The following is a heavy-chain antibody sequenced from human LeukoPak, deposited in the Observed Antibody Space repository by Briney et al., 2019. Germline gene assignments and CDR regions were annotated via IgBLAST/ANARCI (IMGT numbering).Heavy chain of an antibody. D-gene: IGHD3-9*01. Sequence: GASLRLSCAASGVTFSNYAMSWVRQAPGKGLEWVSAITGSGGNTYYADSVKGRFTISRDNSKNTVFLQMNSLRHEDTAIYYCVIWGDYDVLTGYYVSDYWGQGTLVTVSS. CDR3: VIWGDYDVLTGYYVSDY. CDR1: GVTFSNYA. J-gene: IGHJ4*02. CDR2: ITGSGGNT. V-gene: IGHV3-23*01.